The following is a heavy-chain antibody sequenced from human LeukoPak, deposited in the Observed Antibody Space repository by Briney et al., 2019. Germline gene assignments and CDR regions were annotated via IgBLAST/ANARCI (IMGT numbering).Heavy chain of an antibody. Sequence: GGSLRLSCAASGFTFRDYCMSWVRQAPGKGLEWVSGINWNGDSTGYADSVKGRFTISRDNSKNTLYLQMGSLRAEDMAVYYCARGYYYDSSGYSLPDYWGQGTLVTVSS. CDR3: ARGYYYDSSGYSLPDY. D-gene: IGHD3-22*01. CDR1: GFTFRDYC. CDR2: INWNGDST. V-gene: IGHV3-20*04. J-gene: IGHJ4*02.